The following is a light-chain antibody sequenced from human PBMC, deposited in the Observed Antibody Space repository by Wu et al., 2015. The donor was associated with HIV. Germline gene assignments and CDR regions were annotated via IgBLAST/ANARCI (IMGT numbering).Light chain of an antibody. V-gene: IGKV3-15*01. J-gene: IGKJ1*01. Sequence: EIVMTQSPATLFVSPGERATLSCRASQSISSNLAWYQQKPGQAPRLLIYDTSTRATDIPPGFSGSGSGTEFTLTISSLQPEDFAVYYCQQYNNWPRTFGQGTRVEVK. CDR3: QQYNNWPRT. CDR1: QSISSN. CDR2: DTS.